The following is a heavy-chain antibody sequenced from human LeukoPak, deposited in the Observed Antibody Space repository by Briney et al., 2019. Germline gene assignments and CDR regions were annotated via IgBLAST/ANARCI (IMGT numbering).Heavy chain of an antibody. CDR3: ARARVDY. V-gene: IGHV3-48*03. CDR1: GFTFSSYE. J-gene: IGHJ4*02. D-gene: IGHD3-3*01. Sequence: GGSLRLSCEASGFTFSSYEMNWVRQAPGKGLEWLSFISSSGSTLYYADSVKGRFTISRDNAKNSLYLQMNSLRAEDTAVYYCARARVDYWGQGTLVTVSS. CDR2: ISSSGSTL.